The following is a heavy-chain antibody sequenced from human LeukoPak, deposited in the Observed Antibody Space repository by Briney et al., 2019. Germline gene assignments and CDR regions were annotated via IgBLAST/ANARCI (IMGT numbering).Heavy chain of an antibody. J-gene: IGHJ4*02. CDR3: AREPPGY. V-gene: IGHV4-61*02. CDR1: GDSVTSGNY. CDR2: IYTNGGA. Sequence: SQTLSLTCTVSGDSVTSGNYWNWIRQPAGKALEWIGRIYTNGGASYNPSLKSRVTISIDASKNQFSLKLRSVTAADTAVYYCAREPPGYWGQGILVTVSS.